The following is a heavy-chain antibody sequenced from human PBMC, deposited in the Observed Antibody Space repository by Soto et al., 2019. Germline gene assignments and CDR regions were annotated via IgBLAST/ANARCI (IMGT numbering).Heavy chain of an antibody. V-gene: IGHV4-59*01. CDR2: IYYSGST. CDR1: GGSISSYY. J-gene: IGHJ1*01. CDR3: ARSRGDYDEYFQH. D-gene: IGHD4-17*01. Sequence: SETLSLTCTVSGGSISSYYWSWIRQPPGKGLEWIGYIYYSGSTNYNPSLKSRVTISVDTSKNQFSLKLSSVTAADTAVYYCARSRGDYDEYFQHWGQGTLVTV.